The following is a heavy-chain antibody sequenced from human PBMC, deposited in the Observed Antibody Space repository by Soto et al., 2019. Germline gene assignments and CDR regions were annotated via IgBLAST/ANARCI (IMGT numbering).Heavy chain of an antibody. CDR2: VSIGDST. V-gene: IGHV3-23*01. J-gene: IGHJ4*02. CDR3: AKRRGAGGHFDC. CDR1: GFTFSSYA. D-gene: IGHD2-15*01. Sequence: GRSRRFSCAASGFTFSSYAMGWVRQGPGKGLEWVAVVSIGDSTHYAASVRGRFTSSRDNTKNTLSLQMNSLTAEDTAVYFCAKRRGAGGHFDCWGQGA.